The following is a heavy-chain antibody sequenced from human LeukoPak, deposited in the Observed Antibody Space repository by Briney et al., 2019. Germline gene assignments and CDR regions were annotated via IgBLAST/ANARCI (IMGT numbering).Heavy chain of an antibody. CDR3: ARGNILTPNYYDVSGYLRS. Sequence: GGSLRLSCGASGFTLSSYSMNWVRQAPGKGLEWVSSISSSSSYIYYADSVKGRFTISRDNAKNSLYLQMNSLRAEDTAVYYCARGNILTPNYYDVSGYLRSWGRGPLVTASS. CDR1: GFTLSSYS. J-gene: IGHJ5*02. CDR2: ISSSSSYI. D-gene: IGHD3-22*01. V-gene: IGHV3-21*01.